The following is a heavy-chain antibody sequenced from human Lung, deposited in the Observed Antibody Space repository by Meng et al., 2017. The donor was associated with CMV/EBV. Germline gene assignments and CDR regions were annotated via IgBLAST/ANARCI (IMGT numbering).Heavy chain of an antibody. CDR2: VSGSGGST. CDR3: AKALTFHYDSSGYFDS. D-gene: IGHD3-22*01. CDR1: FTFSTYD. Sequence: FTFSTYDMSWVRQAPGKGLEWVAIVSGSGGSTYYADSVKGRFTISRDNSKNTLYLQMNSLRAEDTAVFYCAKALTFHYDSSGYFDSWGQGTLVTVSS. V-gene: IGHV3-23*01. J-gene: IGHJ4*02.